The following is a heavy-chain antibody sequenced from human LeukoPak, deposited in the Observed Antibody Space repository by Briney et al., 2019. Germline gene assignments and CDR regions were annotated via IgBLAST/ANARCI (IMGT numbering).Heavy chain of an antibody. D-gene: IGHD3-9*01. Sequence: SETLSLTCTVSGGSISSYYWSWIRQPAGKGLEWIGRIYTSGSTNYNPSLKSRVTMSVDTSKNQFSLKLSSVTAADTAVYYCARVGYDILTGYSNFDYWGQGTLVTVSS. V-gene: IGHV4-4*07. CDR1: GGSISSYY. CDR2: IYTSGST. J-gene: IGHJ4*02. CDR3: ARVGYDILTGYSNFDY.